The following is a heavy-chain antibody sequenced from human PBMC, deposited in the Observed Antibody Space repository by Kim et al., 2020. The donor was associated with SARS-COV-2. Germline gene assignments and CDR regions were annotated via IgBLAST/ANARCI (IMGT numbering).Heavy chain of an antibody. D-gene: IGHD3-10*01. Sequence: GGSLRLSCAASGFTFSSYGMQWDRQAPGKGLEWVAVISYDGSNKYYADSVKGRFTISRDNSKNTLYPQVNSLRAEDTAVYYCAKESGSGGYHAWTYYYYGRGVWEQGTTGTVSA. CDR2: ISYDGSNK. J-gene: IGHJ6*01. CDR3: AKESGSGGYHAWTYYYYGRGV. CDR1: GFTFSSYG. V-gene: IGHV3-30*18.